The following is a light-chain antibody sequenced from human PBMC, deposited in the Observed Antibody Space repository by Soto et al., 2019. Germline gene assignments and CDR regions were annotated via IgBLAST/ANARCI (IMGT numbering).Light chain of an antibody. J-gene: IGKJ5*01. CDR2: DAS. CDR1: QSVSSSY. Sequence: SPATLSLSPWERATLSCWASQSVSSSYLARYQQKPGLAPRLLIYDASSRATGIPDRFSGSGSGTDFTLTISRLEPEDFAVYYCQQYGSSPRITFGQGTRLEIK. CDR3: QQYGSSPRIT. V-gene: IGKV3D-20*01.